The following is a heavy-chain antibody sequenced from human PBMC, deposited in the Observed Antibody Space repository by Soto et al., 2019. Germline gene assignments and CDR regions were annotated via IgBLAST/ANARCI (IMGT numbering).Heavy chain of an antibody. CDR1: GYTFTSYG. V-gene: IGHV1-18*01. D-gene: IGHD3-22*01. CDR3: ARGGYYDSSGSRNYYYYGMNV. J-gene: IGHJ6*02. Sequence: QVQLVQSGAEVKKPGASVKVSCKASGYTFTSYGISWVRQAPGQGLEWLGWISAYDGNTNYAQMLQGRVSMTTDTSTSTAYMELRRLRSDDTAVYYCARGGYYDSSGSRNYYYYGMNVWGQGTTVTVSS. CDR2: ISAYDGNT.